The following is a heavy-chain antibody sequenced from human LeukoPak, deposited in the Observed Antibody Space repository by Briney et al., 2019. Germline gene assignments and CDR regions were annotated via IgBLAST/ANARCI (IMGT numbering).Heavy chain of an antibody. Sequence: GGSLRLSCAASGFSFSDYYMSWIRQAPGKGLEWLSYISSSSGTIYYADSVKGRFTISRDNAQNSLFLQMNSLRAEDTAVYFCASGSGWSSFDSWGQGTLVTVSS. J-gene: IGHJ4*02. CDR1: GFSFSDYY. D-gene: IGHD6-19*01. CDR3: ASGSGWSSFDS. CDR2: ISSSSGTI. V-gene: IGHV3-11*04.